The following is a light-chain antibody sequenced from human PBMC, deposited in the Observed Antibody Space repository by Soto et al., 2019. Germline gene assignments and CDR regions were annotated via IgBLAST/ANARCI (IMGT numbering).Light chain of an antibody. V-gene: IGKV3-20*01. CDR2: GAS. Sequence: EIALTQSPGTLSLSPGERATISCRASQSVGSRLAWYQQKPGQAPRLLISGASSRAAGIPDRFSGSGSGTDFTLTISRLEPEDLALYYCQQYVTSAITFGQGTRLEIK. CDR3: QQYVTSAIT. J-gene: IGKJ5*01. CDR1: QSVGSR.